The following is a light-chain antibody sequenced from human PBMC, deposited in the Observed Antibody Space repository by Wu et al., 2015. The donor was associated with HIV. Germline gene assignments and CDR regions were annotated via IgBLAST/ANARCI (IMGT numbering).Light chain of an antibody. CDR1: QNIDIY. V-gene: IGKV1-39*01. Sequence: DIQMTQSPSSLSASVGDRLTITCRTSQNIDIYLNWYQQTPGKAPKLLISAASSLHSGVPSRFSGSGSGTYFTLTISSLQPEDFATYFCQETYSLTFGPGTKVDIK. CDR3: QETYSLT. J-gene: IGKJ3*01. CDR2: AAS.